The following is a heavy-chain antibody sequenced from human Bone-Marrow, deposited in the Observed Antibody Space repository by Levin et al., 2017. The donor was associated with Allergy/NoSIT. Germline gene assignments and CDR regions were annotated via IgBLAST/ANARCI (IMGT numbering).Heavy chain of an antibody. Sequence: NAGGSLRLSCAGSGLTFSGYYMAWIRQAPGKGLEWVSYISASGDTIHYAESVKGRFTTSRDNAKNSLYLQMSRLRAEDTAVYYCAGVGTTMRAYYRGMEDWGQGTMVIVSS. V-gene: IGHV3-11*01. CDR3: AGVGTTMRAYYRGMED. D-gene: IGHD1-26*01. J-gene: IGHJ6*02. CDR1: GLTFSGYY. CDR2: ISASGDTI.